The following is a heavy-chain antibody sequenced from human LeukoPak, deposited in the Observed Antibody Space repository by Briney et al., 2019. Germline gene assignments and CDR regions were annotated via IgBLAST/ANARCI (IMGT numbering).Heavy chain of an antibody. Sequence: GGSLRLSCAASGFTFSTYWMHWVRQAPGKGLVWVSRIKSDGSSTSYADSVKGRFTISRDNARNTLFLQMNSLRVEDTAVYYCARYYYDSSRGAYWGQGTLVTVSS. CDR2: IKSDGSST. D-gene: IGHD3-22*01. J-gene: IGHJ4*02. V-gene: IGHV3-74*01. CDR3: ARYYYDSSRGAY. CDR1: GFTFSTYW.